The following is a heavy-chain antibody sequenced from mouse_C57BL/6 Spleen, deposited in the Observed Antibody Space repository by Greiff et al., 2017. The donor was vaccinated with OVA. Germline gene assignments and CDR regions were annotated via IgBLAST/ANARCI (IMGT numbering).Heavy chain of an antibody. CDR3: EKDEGGNLFDY. Sequence: EVKLVESGGGLVQPGGSLSLSCAASGFTFTDYYMSWVRQPPGKALEWLGFIRNKANGYTKEYSASVKGRFTISRDNSQSILYLQMNALRAEDSATCYCEKDEGGNLFDYWGQGTALTVSS. CDR1: GFTFTDYY. D-gene: IGHD1-1*02. J-gene: IGHJ2*01. V-gene: IGHV7-3*03. CDR2: IRNKANGYTK.